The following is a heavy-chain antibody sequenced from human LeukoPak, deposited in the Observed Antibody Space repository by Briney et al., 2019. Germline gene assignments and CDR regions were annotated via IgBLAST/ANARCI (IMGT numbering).Heavy chain of an antibody. CDR2: INPSGGST. J-gene: IGHJ4*02. Sequence: ASVKVSCKASGYTFTSYYMHWVRQAPGQGLEWMGVINPSGGSTSYAQKFQGRVTMTRDTSTSTVYMELSSLRSEDTAVYYCARTTNYYDSSGYYENWGQGTLVTVSS. D-gene: IGHD3-22*01. V-gene: IGHV1-46*01. CDR1: GYTFTSYY. CDR3: ARTTNYYDSSGYYEN.